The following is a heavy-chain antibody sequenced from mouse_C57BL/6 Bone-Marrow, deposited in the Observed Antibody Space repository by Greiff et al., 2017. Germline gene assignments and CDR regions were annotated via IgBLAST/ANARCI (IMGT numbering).Heavy chain of an antibody. D-gene: IGHD1-1*01. V-gene: IGHV5-4*01. CDR2: ISDGGSYT. Sequence: DVQLVESGGGLVKPGGSLKLSCAASGFTFSSYAMSWVRQTPEKRLEWVATISDGGSYTYYPDNVKGRFTISRDNAKNNLYLQMSHLKSEDTAMYYCARDRNGSSFDYWGQGTTLTVSS. J-gene: IGHJ2*01. CDR3: ARDRNGSSFDY. CDR1: GFTFSSYA.